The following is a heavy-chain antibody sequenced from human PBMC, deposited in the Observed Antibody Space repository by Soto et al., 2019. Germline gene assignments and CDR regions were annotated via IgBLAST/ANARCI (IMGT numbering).Heavy chain of an antibody. CDR1: GFTFSSYA. D-gene: IGHD3-3*01. CDR3: ARDGLLSGPIYYFDY. CDR2: ISYDGSNK. J-gene: IGHJ4*02. Sequence: QVQLVESGGGVVQPGRSLRLSCAAYGFTFSSYAMHWVRQAPGKGLEWVAVISYDGSNKYYADSVKGRFTISRDNSKNTLYLQMNSLRAEDTAVYYCARDGLLSGPIYYFDYWGQGTLVTVSS. V-gene: IGHV3-30-3*01.